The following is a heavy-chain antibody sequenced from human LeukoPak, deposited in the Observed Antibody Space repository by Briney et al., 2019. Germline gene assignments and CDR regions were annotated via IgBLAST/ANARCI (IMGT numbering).Heavy chain of an antibody. Sequence: GGSLRLSCAASGFTVSSNYMSWVRQAPGKGLEWVLVIYSGGSTYYADSVKGRFTISRDNSKNTLYLQMNSLRAEDTAVYYCAKNIYPYYYDSSGYHDYWGQGTLVTVSS. CDR2: IYSGGST. D-gene: IGHD3-22*01. V-gene: IGHV3-53*01. CDR3: AKNIYPYYYDSSGYHDY. CDR1: GFTVSSNY. J-gene: IGHJ4*02.